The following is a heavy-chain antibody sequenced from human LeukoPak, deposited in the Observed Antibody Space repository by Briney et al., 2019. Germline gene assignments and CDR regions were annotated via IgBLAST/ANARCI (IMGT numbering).Heavy chain of an antibody. CDR3: ARSYDFWSGDSQFDY. V-gene: IGHV3-30*04. J-gene: IGHJ4*02. Sequence: GSLRLSCAASGFTFSSYAMHWVRQAPGKGLEWVALISYDGSNKYYADSVKARFIISRDNSKNTVYLQMNSLRAEDTAVYYCARSYDFWSGDSQFDYWGLGTLVTVSS. D-gene: IGHD3-3*01. CDR1: GFTFSSYA. CDR2: ISYDGSNK.